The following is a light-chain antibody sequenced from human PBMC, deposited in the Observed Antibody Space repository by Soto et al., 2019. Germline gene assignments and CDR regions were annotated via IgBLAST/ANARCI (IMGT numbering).Light chain of an antibody. CDR2: AVS. J-gene: IGKJ4*01. CDR3: QQTSSFPLT. V-gene: IGKV1-12*01. CDR1: QGITSW. Sequence: DIQMTQSPSSVSASVGNSLTITCRASQGITSWLAWYQQKPGRAPKLLIYAVSNLQSGVPSRFSGSGSGTDFTLTISSLQPEDFGTYYYQQTSSFPLTLGGGTKVDIK.